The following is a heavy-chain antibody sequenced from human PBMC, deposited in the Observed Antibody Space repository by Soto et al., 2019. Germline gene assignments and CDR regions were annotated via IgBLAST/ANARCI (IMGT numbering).Heavy chain of an antibody. Sequence: SETLSLTCVVSGGSISSTNWWTWVRQTPGKGLEWIGEIYHTGSTKYNPSLKNRVTISLDKSNNQFSLKLNSVTAVDTAVYYCTQKRDGFNPFDSWGQGILVTV. CDR2: IYHTGST. D-gene: IGHD3-10*01. J-gene: IGHJ4*02. V-gene: IGHV4-4*02. CDR3: TQKRDGFNPFDS. CDR1: GGSISSTNW.